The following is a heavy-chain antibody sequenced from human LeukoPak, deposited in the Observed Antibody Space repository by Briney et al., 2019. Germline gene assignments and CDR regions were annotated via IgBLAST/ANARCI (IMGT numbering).Heavy chain of an antibody. V-gene: IGHV3-23*01. CDR2: ISDNGGST. CDR3: AKRNWDDYVWGSYRSNWFDP. Sequence: PGGSLRLSCAASGFTFSSYAMSWVRQAPGKGLEWVSAISDNGGSTYYADSVKGRFTISRDNSKNTLYLQMNSLRAADTAVYYCAKRNWDDYVWGSYRSNWFDPWGQGTLVTVSS. J-gene: IGHJ5*02. CDR1: GFTFSSYA. D-gene: IGHD3-16*02.